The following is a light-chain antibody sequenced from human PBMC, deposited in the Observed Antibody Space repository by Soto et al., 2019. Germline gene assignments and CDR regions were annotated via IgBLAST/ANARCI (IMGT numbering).Light chain of an antibody. Sequence: EIVLTQSPGTLSLSPGGRATLSCRASQSVSSSYLAWYQQKPGQAPRLLIYGASSRATGIPDRFSGSGSGTDFTLTISGLEPEDFAVYYCQQYASSPVYTFGQGTKLEIK. J-gene: IGKJ2*01. V-gene: IGKV3-20*01. CDR3: QQYASSPVYT. CDR2: GAS. CDR1: QSVSSSY.